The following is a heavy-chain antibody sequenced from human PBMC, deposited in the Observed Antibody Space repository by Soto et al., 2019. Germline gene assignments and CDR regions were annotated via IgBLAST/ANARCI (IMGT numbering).Heavy chain of an antibody. CDR2: ISYDGSNK. J-gene: IGHJ5*02. CDR3: AREDGDYVLSPLFDP. Sequence: QVQLVESGGGVVQPGRSLRLSCAASGFTFSSYAMHWVRQAPGKGLEWVAVISYDGSNKYYADSVKGRFTISRDNSKNTQYMQMNSLRAEDTAVYYCAREDGDYVLSPLFDPWGQGTLVTVSS. V-gene: IGHV3-30-3*01. D-gene: IGHD4-17*01. CDR1: GFTFSSYA.